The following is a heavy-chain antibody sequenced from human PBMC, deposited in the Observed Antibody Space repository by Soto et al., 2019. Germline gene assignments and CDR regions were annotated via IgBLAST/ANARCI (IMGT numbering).Heavy chain of an antibody. CDR3: AKEPFSGSYEYAFDI. V-gene: IGHV3-30*18. D-gene: IGHD1-26*01. Sequence: GGSLRLSCAASGSTFSSYGMHWVRQAPGKGLEWVAVISYDGSNKYYADSVKGRFTISRDNSKNTLYLQMNSLRAEDTAVYYCAKEPFSGSYEYAFDIWGQGTMVTVSS. CDR1: GSTFSSYG. J-gene: IGHJ3*02. CDR2: ISYDGSNK.